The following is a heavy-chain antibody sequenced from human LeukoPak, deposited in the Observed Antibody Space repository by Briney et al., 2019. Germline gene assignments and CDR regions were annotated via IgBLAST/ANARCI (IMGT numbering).Heavy chain of an antibody. CDR3: AIRSGWFDY. CDR1: GGSISSYY. V-gene: IGHV4-34*01. CDR2: INHSGST. J-gene: IGHJ4*02. D-gene: IGHD6-19*01. Sequence: PSETLSLTCTVSGGSISSYYWSWIRQPPGKGLEWIGEINHSGSTNYNPSLKSRVTISVDTSKNQFSLKLSSVTAADTAVYYCAIRSGWFDYWGQGTLVTVSS.